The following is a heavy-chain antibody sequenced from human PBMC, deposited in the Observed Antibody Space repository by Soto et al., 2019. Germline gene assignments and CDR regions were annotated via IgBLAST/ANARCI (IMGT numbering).Heavy chain of an antibody. V-gene: IGHV4-4*02. Sequence: QVQLQESGPGLVMPSGTLSLTCAVSGASITSSEWWNWVRQPPGRGLEWIGEIYHGGTTIYNPSLKSRVTISGDESKNHFTLKMTSVTVADTAVYYCARDFKAPNDAWAFDYWGQGTLVTVSS. CDR3: ARDFKAPNDAWAFDY. J-gene: IGHJ4*02. D-gene: IGHD3-16*01. CDR1: GASITSSEW. CDR2: IYHGGTT.